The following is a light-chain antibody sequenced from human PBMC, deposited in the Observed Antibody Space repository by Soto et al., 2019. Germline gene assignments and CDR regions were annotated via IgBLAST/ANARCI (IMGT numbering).Light chain of an antibody. CDR2: DAS. CDR3: QQRSNWIT. CDR1: QSLSRS. J-gene: IGKJ5*01. V-gene: IGKV3-11*01. Sequence: EIVFTQSPATLSLSPCERATLSCRASQSLSRSLAWYQQKPGQAPKLLIYDASNRATDIPARFSGSGSGTDFTLTISSLEPEDFAVYYCQQRSNWITFGQGTRLEIK.